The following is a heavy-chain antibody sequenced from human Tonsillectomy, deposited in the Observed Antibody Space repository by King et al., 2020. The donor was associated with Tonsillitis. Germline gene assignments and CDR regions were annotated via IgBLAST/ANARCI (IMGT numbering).Heavy chain of an antibody. CDR2: IYSNDEK. V-gene: IGHV2-26*01. J-gene: IGHJ4*02. CDR1: GFSLTNARMC. D-gene: IGHD3-22*01. Sequence: QVTLKESGPVLVKPTETLTLTCTVSGFSLTNARMCVSWIRQPPGKALEWLAHIYSNDEKSYRTSLKNRLTISKDTSKSQVVLTMTNMDPVDTATYYCARMGLIYDSSGYYPDYWGQGILVTVSS. CDR3: ARMGLIYDSSGYYPDY.